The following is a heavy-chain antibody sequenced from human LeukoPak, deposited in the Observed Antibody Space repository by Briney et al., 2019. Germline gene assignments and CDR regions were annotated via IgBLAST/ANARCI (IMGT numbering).Heavy chain of an antibody. D-gene: IGHD2-15*01. V-gene: IGHV3-30*02. CDR1: GFTFSSYG. Sequence: GGSLRLSCAASGFTFSSYGMHWVRQAPGKGLEWVAFIRYDGSNKYYADSVKGRFTISRDNSKNTLYLQMNSLRAEDTAVYYCAKESRGSGGGGCYPLDYWGQGTLVTVSS. CDR2: IRYDGSNK. J-gene: IGHJ4*02. CDR3: AKESRGSGGGGCYPLDY.